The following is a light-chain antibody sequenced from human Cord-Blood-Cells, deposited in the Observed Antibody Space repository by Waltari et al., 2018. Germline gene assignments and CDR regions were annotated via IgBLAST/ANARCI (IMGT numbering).Light chain of an antibody. Sequence: IQMTQSPSSLSASVGDRVTITCRASQSISSYLNWYQREPGKAPKLLIYAASSLQSGVPSRFSGSGSGTDFTLTIGSLPPEDFATYYGQQSYSTPWTFGQGTQRESK. CDR1: QSISSY. CDR2: AAS. J-gene: IGKJ2*02. V-gene: IGKV1-39*01. CDR3: QQSYSTPWT.